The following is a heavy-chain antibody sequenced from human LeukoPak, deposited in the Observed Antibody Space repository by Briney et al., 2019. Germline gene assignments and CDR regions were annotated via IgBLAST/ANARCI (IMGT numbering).Heavy chain of an antibody. V-gene: IGHV4-59*12. Sequence: PSETLSLTCTVSGGSISSYYWSWIRQPPGKGLEWIGYIYYSGSTNYNPSLKSRVTISVDTSKNQFSLKLSSVTAADTAVYYCARDHNSGSYPYYYGMDVWGQGTTVTVSS. D-gene: IGHD3-10*01. CDR3: ARDHNSGSYPYYYGMDV. CDR1: GGSISSYY. CDR2: IYYSGST. J-gene: IGHJ6*02.